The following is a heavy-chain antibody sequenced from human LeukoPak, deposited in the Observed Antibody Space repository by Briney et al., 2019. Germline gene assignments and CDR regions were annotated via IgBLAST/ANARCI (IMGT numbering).Heavy chain of an antibody. CDR1: GYTFTSYD. CDR2: MNPNSGNT. J-gene: IGHJ5*02. D-gene: IGHD3-3*01. CDR3: ARDGQNYDFWSGYYRIFEAVTPLNWFDP. Sequence: ASVKVSCKATGYTFTSYDINWVRQASGQGLEWMGWMNPNSGNTGYAQKFQGRVTMARNTSISTAYMELNSLRAEDTAVYYCARDGQNYDFWSGYYRIFEAVTPLNWFDPWGQGTLVTVSS. V-gene: IGHV1-8*01.